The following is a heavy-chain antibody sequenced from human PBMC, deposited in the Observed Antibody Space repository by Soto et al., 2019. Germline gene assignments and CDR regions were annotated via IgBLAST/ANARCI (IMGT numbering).Heavy chain of an antibody. D-gene: IGHD3-9*01. CDR3: AKVLTGYYYYFEY. Sequence: VGSLRLSCAASGFTFSSYAMIWVRQAPGKGLEWVSGVGGSGEYTYYADPVKGRFTISRDNSKNTVYLQISSLRAEDTAVYYCAKVLTGYYYYFEYWGQGTLVTVSS. CDR1: GFTFSSYA. CDR2: VGGSGEYT. V-gene: IGHV3-23*01. J-gene: IGHJ4*02.